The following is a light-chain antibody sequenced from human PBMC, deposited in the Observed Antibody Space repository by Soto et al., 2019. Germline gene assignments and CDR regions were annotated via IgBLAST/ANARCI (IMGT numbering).Light chain of an antibody. CDR2: EVS. CDR1: SSDVGGYNY. CDR3: SSYTTSSTLWV. V-gene: IGLV2-14*01. Sequence: QSALTQPASVSGSPGQSITISCTGTSSDVGGYNYVSWYQQQPGKAPKLVIYEVSNRPSGLSNRFSGSKSGNTASLTISGLQAEDEADYYCSSYTTSSTLWVFGGGTQLTVL. J-gene: IGLJ3*02.